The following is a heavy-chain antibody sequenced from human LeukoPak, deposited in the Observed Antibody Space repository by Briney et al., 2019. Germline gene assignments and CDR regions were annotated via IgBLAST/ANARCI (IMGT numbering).Heavy chain of an antibody. D-gene: IGHD3-9*01. Sequence: SETLSLTCTVSGGPISSYYWSWIRQPPGKGLEWIGYIYYSGSTNYNPSLKSRVTISVDTSKNQFSLKLSSVTAADTAVYYCVRPDDNSFDFWGQGTMVTVSS. CDR3: VRPDDNSFDF. CDR1: GGPISSYY. J-gene: IGHJ3*01. CDR2: IYYSGST. V-gene: IGHV4-59*08.